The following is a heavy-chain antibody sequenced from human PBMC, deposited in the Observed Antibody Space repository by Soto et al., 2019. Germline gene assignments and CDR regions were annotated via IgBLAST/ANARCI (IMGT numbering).Heavy chain of an antibody. D-gene: IGHD2-15*01. CDR3: ARGYCSGGSCFDY. V-gene: IGHV5-51*01. CDR2: IYPGDSDT. J-gene: IGHJ4*02. Sequence: GESLKISCNASGYSFSTYWIGWVRQMPGKGLEWMGIIYPGDSDTRYSPSFQGQVTISADKSINTAYLQWSSLKASDTAVYYCARGYCSGGSCFDYWGQGSLVTVSS. CDR1: GYSFSTYW.